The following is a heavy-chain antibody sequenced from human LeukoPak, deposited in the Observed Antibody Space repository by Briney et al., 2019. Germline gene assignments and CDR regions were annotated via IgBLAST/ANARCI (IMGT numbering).Heavy chain of an antibody. Sequence: KPSETLSLTCTVSGGSISSHYWSWIRQPPGKGLEWIGYIYYSGSTNYNPSLKSRVTISVDTSKNQFSLKLSSVTAADTAVYYCARGRPGSHLTFDYWGQGTLVTVSS. CDR2: IYYSGST. CDR1: GGSISSHY. CDR3: ARGRPGSHLTFDY. V-gene: IGHV4-59*11. J-gene: IGHJ4*02.